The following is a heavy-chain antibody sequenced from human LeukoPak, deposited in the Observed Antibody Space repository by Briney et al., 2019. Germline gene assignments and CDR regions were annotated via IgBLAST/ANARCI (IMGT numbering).Heavy chain of an antibody. CDR1: GFTFSTYG. D-gene: IGHD2-8*01. V-gene: IGHV3-33*01. CDR2: IWYDGSSK. Sequence: PGRSLSLSCAASGFTFSTYGMHWVRQAPGKGLEWVAVIWYDGSSKHYADSVKGRFTISRDKSKNTLYLEMNSLRAEDTAVYYCARDLYQLAGPEYWGQGTLVTVSS. CDR3: ARDLYQLAGPEY. J-gene: IGHJ4*02.